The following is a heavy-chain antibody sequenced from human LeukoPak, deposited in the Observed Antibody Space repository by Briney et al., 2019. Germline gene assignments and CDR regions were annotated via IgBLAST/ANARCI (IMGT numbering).Heavy chain of an antibody. Sequence: ASVKVSCKASGYTFTSYGISWVRQAPGQGLEWMGWISAYNGNTNYAQKLQGRVTMTTDTSTSTAYMELRSLRSDDTAVYYCARDAYCDFWSGYYSRAQPSYYFDYWGQGTLVTVSS. CDR3: ARDAYCDFWSGYYSRAQPSYYFDY. J-gene: IGHJ4*02. CDR1: GYTFTSYG. V-gene: IGHV1-18*01. D-gene: IGHD3-3*01. CDR2: ISAYNGNT.